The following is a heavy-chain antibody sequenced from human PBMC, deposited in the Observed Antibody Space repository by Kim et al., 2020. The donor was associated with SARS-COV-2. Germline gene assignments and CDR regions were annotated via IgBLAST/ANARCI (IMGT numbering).Heavy chain of an antibody. CDR1: GGSFSGYY. V-gene: IGHV4-34*01. J-gene: IGHJ2*01. CDR3: ARGGQQWLVRSYWYFDL. Sequence: SETLSLTCAVYGGSFSGYYWSWIRQPPGKGLEWIGEINHSGSTNYNPSLKSRVTISVDTSKNQFSLKLSSVTAADTAVYYCARGGQQWLVRSYWYFDLWGRGTLVTVSS. D-gene: IGHD6-19*01. CDR2: INHSGST.